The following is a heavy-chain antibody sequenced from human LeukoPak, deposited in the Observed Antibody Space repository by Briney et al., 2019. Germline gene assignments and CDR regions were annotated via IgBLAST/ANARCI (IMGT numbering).Heavy chain of an antibody. CDR2: ISSSSSTI. V-gene: IGHV3-48*01. Sequence: GGSLRLSCAASGFTFSSYSMNWVRQAPGKGLEWVSYISSSSSTIYYADSVKGRFTISRDNAKNSLYLQMNSLRAEDTAVYYCAIGPLDFWSGYYYYYMDVWGKGTTVTVSS. CDR3: AIGPLDFWSGYYYYYMDV. J-gene: IGHJ6*03. CDR1: GFTFSSYS. D-gene: IGHD3-3*01.